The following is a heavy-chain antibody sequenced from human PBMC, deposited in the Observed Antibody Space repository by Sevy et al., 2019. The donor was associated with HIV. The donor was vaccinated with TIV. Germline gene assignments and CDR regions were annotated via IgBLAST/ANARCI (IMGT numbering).Heavy chain of an antibody. CDR3: ARGASSGWDYFDY. CDR2: ISGLGNYI. V-gene: IGHV3-21*01. D-gene: IGHD6-19*01. CDR1: GFTFSNYN. Sequence: GGSLRLSCAASGFTFSNYNINWVRQAPGKGLEWVSYISGLGNYIYYADSLGGRFTISRDNAKNSVYLQMNSLRTEDTAVYYCARGASSGWDYFDYWGQGTLVTVSS. J-gene: IGHJ4*02.